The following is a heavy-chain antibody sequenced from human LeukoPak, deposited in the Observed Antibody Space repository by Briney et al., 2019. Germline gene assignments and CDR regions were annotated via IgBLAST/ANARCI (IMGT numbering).Heavy chain of an antibody. CDR2: IYYSGST. CDR3: ARWSEVVPTPGYYYMDV. Sequence: SETLSLTCTVSGGSISSYYWSWIRQPPGKGLEWIGYIYYSGSTNYNPSLKSRVTISVDTSKNQFSLKLSSVTAADTAVYYCARWSEVVPTPGYYYMDVCGKGTTVTVSS. CDR1: GGSISSYY. J-gene: IGHJ6*03. V-gene: IGHV4-59*01. D-gene: IGHD2-2*01.